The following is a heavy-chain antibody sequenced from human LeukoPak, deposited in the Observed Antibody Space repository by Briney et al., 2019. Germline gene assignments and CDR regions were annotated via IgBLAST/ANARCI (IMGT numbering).Heavy chain of an antibody. D-gene: IGHD1-26*01. CDR1: GYTFTSYG. CDR2: ISAYNGNT. CDR3: ARDVSSTSNWEFDY. Sequence: ASVKVSCKASGYTFTSYGISWVRQAPGQGLEWMGWISAYNGNTNYAQKFQGRVTMTRDTSISTAYVEVNWLISDDTAIYYCARDVSSTSNWEFDYWGQGTLVTVS. J-gene: IGHJ4*02. V-gene: IGHV1-18*01.